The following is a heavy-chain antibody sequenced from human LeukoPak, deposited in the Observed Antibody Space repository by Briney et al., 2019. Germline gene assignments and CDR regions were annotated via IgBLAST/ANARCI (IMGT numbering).Heavy chain of an antibody. CDR2: IYHSGST. V-gene: IGHV4-59*08. Sequence: SETLSLTCTVSGASITTYYWSWIRQPPGKGLEWIGYIYHSGSTKYNPSLKSRVTMSVDTSKNQFSLRLSSVTAADTAVYYCARQPYDSSGYPFDYWGQGTLVTVSS. CDR1: GASITTYY. J-gene: IGHJ4*02. CDR3: ARQPYDSSGYPFDY. D-gene: IGHD3-22*01.